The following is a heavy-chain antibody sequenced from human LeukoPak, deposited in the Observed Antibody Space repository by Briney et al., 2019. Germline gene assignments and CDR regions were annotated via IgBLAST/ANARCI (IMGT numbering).Heavy chain of an antibody. Sequence: SETLSLTCTVSGGSISSGGYYWSWIRQHPGKGLEWIGYIYYSGSTYYNPSLTSRVTISVDTSKNQFSLKLSSVTAADTAVYYCARVPSGNNWNYVWGQGTLVTASS. J-gene: IGHJ4*02. D-gene: IGHD1-7*01. V-gene: IGHV4-31*03. CDR2: IYYSGST. CDR3: ARVPSGNNWNYV. CDR1: GGSISSGGYY.